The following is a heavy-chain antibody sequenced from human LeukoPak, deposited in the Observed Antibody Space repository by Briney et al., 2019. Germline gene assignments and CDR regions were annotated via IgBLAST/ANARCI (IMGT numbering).Heavy chain of an antibody. CDR3: ARDESHYYGSWSYYPDY. J-gene: IGHJ4*02. CDR2: ISAYNGNT. Sequence: ASVKVSCKASGYTFTSYGISWVRQAPGQGLEWMGWISAYNGNTNYAQKLQGRVTMTTDTSTSTAYMELRSLRSDDTAVYYCARDESHYYGSWSYYPDYWGQGTLVTVSS. CDR1: GYTFTSYG. D-gene: IGHD3-10*01. V-gene: IGHV1-18*01.